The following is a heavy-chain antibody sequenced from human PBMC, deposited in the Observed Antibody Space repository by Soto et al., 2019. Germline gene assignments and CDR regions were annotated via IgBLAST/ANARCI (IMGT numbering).Heavy chain of an antibody. V-gene: IGHV4-59*01. CDR1: GGSISSYY. D-gene: IGHD6-13*01. J-gene: IGHJ6*02. Sequence: SETLSLTCTVSGGSISSYYRSWIRQPPGKGLEWIGYIYYSGSTNYNPSLKSRVTISVDTSKNQFSLKLSSVTAADTAVYYCASTPLVDSSSWYKHYYYGMDVWGQGTTVTVSS. CDR3: ASTPLVDSSSWYKHYYYGMDV. CDR2: IYYSGST.